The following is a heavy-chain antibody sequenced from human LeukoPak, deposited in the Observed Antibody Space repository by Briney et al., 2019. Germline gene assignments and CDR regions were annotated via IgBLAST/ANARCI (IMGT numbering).Heavy chain of an antibody. J-gene: IGHJ6*03. CDR2: LYYSGST. CDR3: TSGSYSFYYMDV. D-gene: IGHD1-26*01. CDR1: GGSIRSYY. Sequence: SETLSLTCTVSGGSIRSYYWSWIRQPPGKGLEWIGYLYYSGSTNYNPSLKSRVTISVDTSKNQFSLKLSSVTAADTAVYYCTSGSYSFYYMDVWGKGTTVTVSS. V-gene: IGHV4-59*01.